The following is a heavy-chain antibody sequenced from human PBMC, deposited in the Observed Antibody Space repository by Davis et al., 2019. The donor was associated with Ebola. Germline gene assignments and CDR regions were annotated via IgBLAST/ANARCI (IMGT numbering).Heavy chain of an antibody. D-gene: IGHD3-22*01. V-gene: IGHV4-59*01. CDR2: IYYSGST. CDR1: GGSISSYY. CDR3: ARYDMIVVGGFDY. J-gene: IGHJ4*02. Sequence: SETLSLTCTVSGGSISSYYWSWIRQPPGKGLEWIGYIYYSGSTNYNPSLKSRVTISVDTSKNQFSLKLSSVTAADTAVYYCARYDMIVVGGFDYWGQGTLVTVSS.